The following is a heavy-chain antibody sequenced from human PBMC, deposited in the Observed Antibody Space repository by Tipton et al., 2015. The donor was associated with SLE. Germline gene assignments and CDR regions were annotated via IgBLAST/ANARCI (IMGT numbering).Heavy chain of an antibody. D-gene: IGHD6-6*01. V-gene: IGHV4-38-2*01. CDR1: VFPISNGYY. CDR2: IYHTGNS. Sequence: LRLSCAVSVFPISNGYYWGWIRQPPGKGLEWIGNIYHTGNSYHNPSLKSRLTISVDTSKNQFSLRLYSVTAADTAVYFCASPPSPGFSSSPGYWGPGTLVTVSS. J-gene: IGHJ4*02. CDR3: ASPPSPGFSSSPGY.